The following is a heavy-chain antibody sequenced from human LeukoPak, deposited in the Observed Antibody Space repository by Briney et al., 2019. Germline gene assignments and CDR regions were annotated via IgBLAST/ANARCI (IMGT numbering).Heavy chain of an antibody. CDR2: ISGSGGSS. D-gene: IGHD6-13*01. CDR1: GFTFSFSA. V-gene: IGHV3-23*01. Sequence: GGSLRLSCAASGFTFSFSAMTWVRQPPGKGLEWVSPISGSGGSSYYADAVKGRFTISRDNSKNTLYLQMNSLRAEDTVVYYCAKGRGSSWFTSSYSMDVWGKGTTVTVSS. J-gene: IGHJ6*03. CDR3: AKGRGSSWFTSSYSMDV.